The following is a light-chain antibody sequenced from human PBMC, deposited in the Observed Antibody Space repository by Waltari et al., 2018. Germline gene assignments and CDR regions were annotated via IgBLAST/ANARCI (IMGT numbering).Light chain of an antibody. CDR2: DAS. CDR1: DEIRNF. J-gene: IGKJ4*01. CDR3: QQYDNVVRT. Sequence: DIQMTQSPSSLSASVGERVTITCQASDEIRNFLNWYHQKPGEAPKVLIYDASNLEMGVPSRCGGSGFGTDFTLTISSLQPEDVGTYYCQQYDNVVRTFGGGTKVEIK. V-gene: IGKV1-33*01.